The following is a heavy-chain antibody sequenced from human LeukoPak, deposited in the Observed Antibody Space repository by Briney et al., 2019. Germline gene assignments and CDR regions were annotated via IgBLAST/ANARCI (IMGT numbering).Heavy chain of an antibody. Sequence: SETLSLTCTVSGGSISSYYWSWIRQPPGKGLEWIGYIYYSGSTNYNPSLKSRVTISVDTSKNQFSLKLSSVTAAGTAVYYCARGGGYLYYFDYWGQGTLVTVSS. J-gene: IGHJ4*02. CDR3: ARGGGYLYYFDY. CDR2: IYYSGST. D-gene: IGHD5-12*01. V-gene: IGHV4-59*01. CDR1: GGSISSYY.